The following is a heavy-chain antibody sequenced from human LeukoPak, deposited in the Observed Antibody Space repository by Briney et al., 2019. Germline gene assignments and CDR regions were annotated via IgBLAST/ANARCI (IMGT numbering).Heavy chain of an antibody. V-gene: IGHV5-51*01. Sequence: GESLKISCKGSGYSFTSYWIGWVRQMPGKGLEWMGIIYPGDSDTRYRPSFQGHVTISADKSISTAYLQWSSLKASDTAMYYCARLPTYYDFWSSFWFDPWGQGTLVTVSS. CDR1: GYSFTSYW. J-gene: IGHJ5*02. CDR2: IYPGDSDT. D-gene: IGHD3-3*01. CDR3: ARLPTYYDFWSSFWFDP.